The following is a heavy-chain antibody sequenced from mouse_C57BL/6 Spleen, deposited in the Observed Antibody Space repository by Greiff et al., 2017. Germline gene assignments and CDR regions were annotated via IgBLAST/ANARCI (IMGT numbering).Heavy chain of an antibody. CDR1: GFNIKDYY. D-gene: IGHD1-1*01. CDR2: IDPEDGDT. J-gene: IGHJ3*01. V-gene: IGHV14-1*01. CDR3: TTVYYYGSSYGFAY. Sequence: VQLKESGAELVRPGASVKLSCTASGFNIKDYYMHWVKQRPEQGLEWIGRIDPEDGDTEYAPKFQGKATMTADPSSNTAYLPLSSLTSEDTAFYYCTTVYYYGSSYGFAYWGQGTLVTVSA.